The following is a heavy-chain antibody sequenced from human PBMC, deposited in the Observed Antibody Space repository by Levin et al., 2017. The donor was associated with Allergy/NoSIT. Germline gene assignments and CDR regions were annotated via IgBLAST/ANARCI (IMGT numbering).Heavy chain of an antibody. Sequence: SCAASGFTFSDYYMNWIRQAPGKGLEWVSYISSSGSTIYYADSVKGRFTISRDNAKNSLYLQMNSLRAEDTAVYYCARGMYYGFWSGFYRAGWFDYWGQGTLVTVSS. V-gene: IGHV3-11*01. CDR2: ISSSGSTI. D-gene: IGHD3-3*01. CDR3: ARGMYYGFWSGFYRAGWFDY. CDR1: GFTFSDYY. J-gene: IGHJ4*02.